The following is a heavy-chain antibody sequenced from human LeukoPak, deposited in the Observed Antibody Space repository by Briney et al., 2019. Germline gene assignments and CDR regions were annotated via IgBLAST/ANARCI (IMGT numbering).Heavy chain of an antibody. V-gene: IGHV1-69*13. D-gene: IGHD6-13*01. J-gene: IGHJ4*02. CDR2: IIPIFGTA. CDR3: AREGSSWYKY. Sequence: SVKVSCKASGGTFSSYAISWVRQAPGQGLEWMGGIIPIFGTANYTQRFQGRVTITADESTSIAYMELSSLRSEDTAVYYCAREGSSWYKYWGQGTLVTVSS. CDR1: GGTFSSYA.